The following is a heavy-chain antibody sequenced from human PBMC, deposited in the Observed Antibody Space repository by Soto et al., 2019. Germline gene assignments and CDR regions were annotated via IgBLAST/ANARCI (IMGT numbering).Heavy chain of an antibody. CDR2: IGDSGGRT. D-gene: IGHD2-8*01. J-gene: IGHJ4*02. CDR3: AKVLGLIDPYTH. CDR1: GFTFSSYA. Sequence: EVQLLESGGGLVQPGACLRLSCAVSGFTFSSYAMSWVRQAPGKGLERVSSIGDSGGRTYYADSVKGRFTISRDNSKNPLYLQMNSLKAEDTALYYCAKVLGLIDPYTHWGQGTLVTVSS. V-gene: IGHV3-23*01.